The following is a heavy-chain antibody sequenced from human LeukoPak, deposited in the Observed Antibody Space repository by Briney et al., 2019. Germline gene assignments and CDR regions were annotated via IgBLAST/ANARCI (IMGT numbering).Heavy chain of an antibody. CDR2: INPNSGGT. D-gene: IGHD3-22*01. J-gene: IGHJ5*02. CDR1: GYTFTGYY. Sequence: ASVKVPCKASGYTFTGYYIHWVRQAPGQGLEWMGWINPNSGGTNYAQKFQGRVTMTRDRSISTAYMELSRLTSDDTAVYYCATTGDYYDSSVSNWFDPWGQGTLVTVSS. CDR3: ATTGDYYDSSVSNWFDP. V-gene: IGHV1-2*02.